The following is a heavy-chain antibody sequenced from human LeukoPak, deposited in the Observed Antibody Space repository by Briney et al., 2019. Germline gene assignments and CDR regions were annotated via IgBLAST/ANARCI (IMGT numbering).Heavy chain of an antibody. V-gene: IGHV3-20*04. CDR3: ARERWQQLDYYYYMDV. D-gene: IGHD6-13*01. CDR2: INWNGGST. J-gene: IGHJ6*03. Sequence: GGSLRLSCAASGFTVSTKYMSWVRQAPGKGLEWVSGINWNGGSTGYADSVKGRFTISRDNAKNSLYLQMNSLRAEDTALYYCARERWQQLDYYYYMDVWGKGTTVTVSS. CDR1: GFTVSTKY.